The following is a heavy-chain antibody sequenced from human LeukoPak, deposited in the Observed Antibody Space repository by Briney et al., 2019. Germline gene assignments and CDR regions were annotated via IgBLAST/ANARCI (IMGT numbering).Heavy chain of an antibody. CDR3: ARRAVAATFDY. Sequence: SETLSLTCTVSGGSISTYYWSWIRQPAGKGLEWIGRIYTSGSTNYNPSLKSRVTMSVDTSKNQFSLQLNSVTPEDTAVYYCARRAVAATFDYWGQGTLVTVSS. J-gene: IGHJ4*02. D-gene: IGHD6-19*01. V-gene: IGHV4-4*07. CDR1: GGSISTYY. CDR2: IYTSGST.